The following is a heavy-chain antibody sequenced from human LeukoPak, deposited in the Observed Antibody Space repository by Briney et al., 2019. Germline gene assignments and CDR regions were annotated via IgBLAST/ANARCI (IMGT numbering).Heavy chain of an antibody. CDR2: ISSSSSYI. V-gene: IGHV3-21*01. Sequence: GGSLRLSCAASGFTFSSYSMNWVRQAPGKGLEWVSSISSSSSYIYYADSVKGRFTISRDNAKNSLYLQMNSLRAEDTAVYHCARERGAMTSSVWFDPWGQGTLVTVSS. D-gene: IGHD2-21*02. CDR3: ARERGAMTSSVWFDP. J-gene: IGHJ5*02. CDR1: GFTFSSYS.